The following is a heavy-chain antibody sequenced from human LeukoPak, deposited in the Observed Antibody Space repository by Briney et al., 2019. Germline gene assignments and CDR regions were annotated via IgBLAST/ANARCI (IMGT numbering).Heavy chain of an antibody. D-gene: IGHD6-19*01. CDR3: APLRYTSGSDY. J-gene: IGHJ4*02. CDR2: INPNSGGT. V-gene: IGHV1-2*02. Sequence: ASVKVSCKASGYTFTGYYMHWMRQAPGRGLEWMGWINPNSGGTNYAQKFQGRVTMTRDTSISTAYMELSRLTSDDTAVYYCAPLRYTSGSDYWGQGTLVTVSS. CDR1: GYTFTGYY.